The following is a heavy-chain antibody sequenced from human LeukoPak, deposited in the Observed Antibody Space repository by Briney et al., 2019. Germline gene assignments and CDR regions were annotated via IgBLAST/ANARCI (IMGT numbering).Heavy chain of an antibody. Sequence: GASVKVSCKASAYTFNGYLIHWVRQAPGQGLEWMGLIDPNGGSTGYAQRFLGRVTVTRDTSTSTVYMELSSLRSEDTAVYYCARDLGLRGVTNWFDPWGQGTLVTVSS. J-gene: IGHJ5*02. CDR2: IDPNGGST. D-gene: IGHD3-10*01. CDR1: AYTFNGYL. CDR3: ARDLGLRGVTNWFDP. V-gene: IGHV1-46*02.